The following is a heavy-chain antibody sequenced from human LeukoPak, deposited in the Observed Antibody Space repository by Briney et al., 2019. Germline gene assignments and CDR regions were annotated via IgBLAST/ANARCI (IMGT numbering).Heavy chain of an antibody. J-gene: IGHJ4*02. CDR1: GYTFAGYY. Sequence: ASVKVSCKASGYTFAGYYIHWVRQAPGQGLEWMGWSNPNSGDTHYAQKFQGRVTMTSDTSISTAYMELSGLRSDDTAVYYCARDRAAAAFDYWGQGTLVTVSS. D-gene: IGHD6-13*01. CDR2: SNPNSGDT. CDR3: ARDRAAAAFDY. V-gene: IGHV1-2*02.